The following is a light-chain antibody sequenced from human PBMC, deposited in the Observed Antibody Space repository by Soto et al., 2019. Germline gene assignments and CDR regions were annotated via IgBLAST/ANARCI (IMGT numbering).Light chain of an antibody. J-gene: IGKJ4*01. V-gene: IGKV3-11*01. CDR2: EAS. CDR3: QQRNNWSLT. CDR1: QTVHTY. Sequence: EIVLTQSPATLSLSPGERASLSCRASQTVHTYVAWYQQKFGQAPRLLIYEASNRATGIPTRFSGSGSGTDFTLTISSLEPEDFAVYYCQQRNNWSLTFGGGTRVEMK.